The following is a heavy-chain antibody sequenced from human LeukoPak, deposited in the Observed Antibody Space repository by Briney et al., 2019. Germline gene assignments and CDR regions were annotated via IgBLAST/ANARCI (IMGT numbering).Heavy chain of an antibody. V-gene: IGHV4-61*02. CDR2: IYTSGST. CDR1: GGSISSGSYY. J-gene: IGHJ5*02. CDR3: ARGKSGYSRSSERVVLWLDP. D-gene: IGHD6-6*01. Sequence: NPSQTLSLTCTVSGGSISSGSYYWSWIRQPAGKGLEWIGRIYTSGSTNYNPSLKSRVTISVDTSKNQFSLKLSSVTAADTAVYYCARGKSGYSRSSERVVLWLDPWGQGTLVTVSS.